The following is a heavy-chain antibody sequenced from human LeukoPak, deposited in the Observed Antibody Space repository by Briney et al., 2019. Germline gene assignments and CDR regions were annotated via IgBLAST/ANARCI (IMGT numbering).Heavy chain of an antibody. CDR3: ARDTDSRGYYFTFYY. Sequence: SETLSLTCTVSGGSISSYYWSWIRQPAGKGLEWIGRIYTSGSTNYNPSLKSRVTMSVDTSKNQFSLKLSSVTAADTAVYYCARDTDSRGYYFTFYYWGQGTLVTVSS. CDR2: IYTSGST. D-gene: IGHD3-22*01. V-gene: IGHV4-4*07. J-gene: IGHJ4*02. CDR1: GGSISSYY.